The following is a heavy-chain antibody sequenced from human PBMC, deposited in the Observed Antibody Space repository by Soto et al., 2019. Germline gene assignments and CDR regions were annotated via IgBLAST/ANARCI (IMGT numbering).Heavy chain of an antibody. V-gene: IGHV5-10-1*01. Sequence: VESLKISCKGSGYSFAGYWITWVRQKTGKGLEWMGRIYPSDSQPYESPSFRGHVTISATKSITTVFLQWSSLRASDTAMYYCARQIDESDTGPNLQYCFDSWGQGTPVTVSS. CDR3: ARQIDESDTGPNLQYCFDS. D-gene: IGHD5-18*01. J-gene: IGHJ4*02. CDR2: IYPSDSQP. CDR1: GYSFAGYW.